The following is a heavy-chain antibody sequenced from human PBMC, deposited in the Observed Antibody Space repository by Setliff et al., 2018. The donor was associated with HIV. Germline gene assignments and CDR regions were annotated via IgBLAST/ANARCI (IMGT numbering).Heavy chain of an antibody. CDR3: AGVPPEYSSSSQAFDI. V-gene: IGHV4-59*11. Sequence: SETLSLTCTVSGSSISGHFWTWIRQPPGKGLEWIGYIYTTGSTNYNPSLTSRVTISVDTSKNKFSLKMRSVTAADTAVYYCAGVPPEYSSSSQAFDIWGQGTKVTVSS. CDR1: GSSISGHF. CDR2: IYTTGST. J-gene: IGHJ3*02. D-gene: IGHD6-6*01.